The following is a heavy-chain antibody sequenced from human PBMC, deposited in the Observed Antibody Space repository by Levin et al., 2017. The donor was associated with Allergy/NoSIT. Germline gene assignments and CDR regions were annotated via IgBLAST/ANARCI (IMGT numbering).Heavy chain of an antibody. D-gene: IGHD5-18*01. CDR1: GFTFSSYW. CDR2: IKQDGSEK. V-gene: IGHV3-7*01. Sequence: GGSLRLSCAASGFTFSSYWMSWVRQAPGKGLEWVANIKQDGSEKYYVDSVKGRFTISRDNAKNSLYLQMNSLRAEDTAVYYCARGGYSYGPWYFDLWGRGTLVTVSS. J-gene: IGHJ2*01. CDR3: ARGGYSYGPWYFDL.